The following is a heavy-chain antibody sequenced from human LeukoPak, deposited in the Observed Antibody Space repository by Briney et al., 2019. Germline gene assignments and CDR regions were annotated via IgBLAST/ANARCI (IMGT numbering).Heavy chain of an antibody. CDR3: AKNGQSGFSFDP. V-gene: IGHV4-59*12. D-gene: IGHD1-26*01. Sequence: SETLSLTCTVSGGSISSYYWSWIRQPPGKGLEWIGSIYYSGNTYYKPSLKSRVTISVDTSKNQFSLKLTSVTAADTAVYYCAKNGQSGFSFDPWGQGTLVTVSS. CDR1: GGSISSYY. CDR2: IYYSGNT. J-gene: IGHJ5*02.